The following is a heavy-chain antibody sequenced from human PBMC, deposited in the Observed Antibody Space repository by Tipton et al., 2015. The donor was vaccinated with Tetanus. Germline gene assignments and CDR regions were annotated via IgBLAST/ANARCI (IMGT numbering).Heavy chain of an antibody. Sequence: VQLVQSGAEVKKPGASVKVSCKASGYTFTSYYMHWVRQATGHRLERMGILNPSGGSTSYAQKFQGRVTMTRDTFTSTVCMELSSLRSEDTAVYYCARDGSGYDWGADYYYGMDVWGQGTTVTVSS. J-gene: IGHJ6*02. CDR3: ARDGSGYDWGADYYYGMDV. CDR2: LNPSGGST. CDR1: GYTFTSYY. V-gene: IGHV1-46*01. D-gene: IGHD5-12*01.